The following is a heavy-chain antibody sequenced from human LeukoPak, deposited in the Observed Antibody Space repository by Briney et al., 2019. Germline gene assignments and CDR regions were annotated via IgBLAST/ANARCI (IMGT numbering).Heavy chain of an antibody. D-gene: IGHD3-22*01. Sequence: SETLSLTCPVYSASFSSYYWSWIRHPPGKVREWIGEINHSGSTNYNPSLKSRVTMSVDTSKNQFSLKLSSVTAADTAVYYCARDRYYYDSSGYDPYFDYWGQGTLVTVSS. V-gene: IGHV4-34*01. CDR1: SASFSSYY. CDR2: INHSGST. J-gene: IGHJ4*02. CDR3: ARDRYYYDSSGYDPYFDY.